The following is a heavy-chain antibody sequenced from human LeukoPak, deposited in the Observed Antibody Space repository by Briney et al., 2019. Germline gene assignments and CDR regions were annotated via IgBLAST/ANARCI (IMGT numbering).Heavy chain of an antibody. V-gene: IGHV3-30*04. CDR3: ARRREEYSSSSASYYFDY. J-gene: IGHJ4*02. Sequence: GGSLRLSCAASGFTFSTYTMHWVRQAPGKGLEWVAVISYDGSDKYYADSVKGRFTISRDNSKNTLYLQMNSLRAEDTAVYYCARRREEYSSSSASYYFDYWGQGTLVTVSS. D-gene: IGHD6-6*01. CDR1: GFTFSTYT. CDR2: ISYDGSDK.